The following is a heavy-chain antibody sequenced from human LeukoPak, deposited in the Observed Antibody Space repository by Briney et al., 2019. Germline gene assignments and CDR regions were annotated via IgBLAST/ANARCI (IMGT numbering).Heavy chain of an antibody. D-gene: IGHD3-10*01. CDR3: AKDLWWFGEFPNAFEN. J-gene: IGHJ3*02. CDR2: ISYDGSNK. Sequence: PGGSLRLSCAASGFTFSSYGMHWVRQAPGKGLEWVAVISYDGSNKYYADSVKGRFTISRDNSKNTLYLQMNSLRAEDTAIYYCAKDLWWFGEFPNAFENWGQGTMVTGSS. CDR1: GFTFSSYG. V-gene: IGHV3-30*18.